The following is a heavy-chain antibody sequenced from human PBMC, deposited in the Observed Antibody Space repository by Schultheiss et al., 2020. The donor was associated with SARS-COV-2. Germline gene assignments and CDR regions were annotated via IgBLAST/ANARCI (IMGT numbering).Heavy chain of an antibody. CDR3: AKDASSSVWYLNWYFDL. J-gene: IGHJ2*01. V-gene: IGHV3-30*18. Sequence: GGSLRLSCAASRFTFSNYGMHWVRQAPGKGLQWVAVIFSDGNTKYYADSVKGRFTISRDNSKNTLSLQMNSLTAEDTAVYYCAKDASSSVWYLNWYFDLWGRGTLVTVSS. CDR2: IFSDGNTK. CDR1: RFTFSNYG. D-gene: IGHD6-19*01.